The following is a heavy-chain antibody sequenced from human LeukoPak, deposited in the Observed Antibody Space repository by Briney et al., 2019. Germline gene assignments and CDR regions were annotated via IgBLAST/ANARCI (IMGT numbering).Heavy chain of an antibody. CDR1: GFTFSSFS. CDR3: GRAPPTSLYYYYYMDV. CDR2: ISSTSRNI. J-gene: IGHJ6*03. D-gene: IGHD2-2*01. Sequence: PGGSLRLSCSASGFTFSSFSMFWVRQAPGKGLEWLSYISSTSRNIYYADSVKGRFTISRDNAKNSLYLQMNSLIAEDKAVYYRGRAPPTSLYYYYYMDVWGKGTTVTVSS. V-gene: IGHV3-48*01.